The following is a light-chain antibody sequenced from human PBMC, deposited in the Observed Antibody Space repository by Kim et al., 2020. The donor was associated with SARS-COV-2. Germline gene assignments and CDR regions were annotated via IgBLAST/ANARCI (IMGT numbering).Light chain of an antibody. CDR1: SSNIGAGYD. CDR3: QSYDSSLSALYV. J-gene: IGLJ1*01. Sequence: VTLPCTGGSSNIGAGYDVHWYQQLPGTAPKLLIYDNSNRPSGVPDRFSGSKSGTSASLAITGLQAEDEADYYCQSYDSSLSALYVFGTGTKVTVL. CDR2: DNS. V-gene: IGLV1-40*01.